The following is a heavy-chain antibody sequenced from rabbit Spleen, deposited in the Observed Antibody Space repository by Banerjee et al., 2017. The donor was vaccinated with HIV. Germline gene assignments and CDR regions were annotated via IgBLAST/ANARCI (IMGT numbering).Heavy chain of an antibody. CDR2: IYGDSSSTT. Sequence: QEQLEESGGDLVKPGASLTLTCTASGSDISRYSMAWVRQAPGSGLEWIAVIYGDSSSTTYYATWAKGRFTISKTSSTTVTLQMNSLTAADTATYLCASSDYVGDAYAYNLWGPGTLVTVS. V-gene: IGHV1S45*01. CDR1: GSDISRYS. J-gene: IGHJ4*01. D-gene: IGHD6-1*01. CDR3: ASSDYVGDAYAYNL.